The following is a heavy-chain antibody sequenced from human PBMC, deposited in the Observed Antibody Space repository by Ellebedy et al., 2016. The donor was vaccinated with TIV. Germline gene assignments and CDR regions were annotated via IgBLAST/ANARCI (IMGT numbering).Heavy chain of an antibody. CDR3: AREEPGTTTFALDY. CDR1: EFTFSSYS. J-gene: IGHJ4*02. V-gene: IGHV3-21*01. Sequence: GESLKISCAAPEFTFSSYSMNWVRQAPGKGLEWVSSISSSSRYINYADSVKGRFTISRDNAKNSLYLQMNSLRAEDTAVYYCAREEPGTTTFALDYWGQGTLVTVSS. CDR2: ISSSSRYI. D-gene: IGHD1-26*01.